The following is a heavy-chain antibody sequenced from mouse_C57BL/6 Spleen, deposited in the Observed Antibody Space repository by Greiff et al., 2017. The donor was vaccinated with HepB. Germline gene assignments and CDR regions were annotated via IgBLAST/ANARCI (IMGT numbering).Heavy chain of an antibody. Sequence: QVQLQQPGAELVKPGASVKLSCKASGYTFTSYWMHWVKQRPGQGLEWIGMIHPNSGSTNYNEKFKSKATLTVDKSSSTAYMQLSSLTSEDSAVYYCARGDYYGSSYERYFGVWGTGTTVTVSS. CDR2: IHPNSGST. CDR1: GYTFTSYW. V-gene: IGHV1-64*01. J-gene: IGHJ1*03. CDR3: ARGDYYGSSYERYFGV. D-gene: IGHD1-1*01.